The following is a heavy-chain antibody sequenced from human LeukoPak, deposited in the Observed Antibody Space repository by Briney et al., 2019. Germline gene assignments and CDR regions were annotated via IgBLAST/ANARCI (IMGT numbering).Heavy chain of an antibody. Sequence: PSETLSLTCTVSCGSVSSGSYCWSWIRQPPGKGLEWIGYIYYSGSTYYNPSLKSRVTISVDTSKNQFSLKLSSVTAADTAVYYCAREVRYYYDSSGYYYFDYWGQGTLVTVSS. D-gene: IGHD3-22*01. CDR2: IYYSGST. V-gene: IGHV4-31*03. J-gene: IGHJ4*02. CDR1: CGSVSSGSYC. CDR3: AREVRYYYDSSGYYYFDY.